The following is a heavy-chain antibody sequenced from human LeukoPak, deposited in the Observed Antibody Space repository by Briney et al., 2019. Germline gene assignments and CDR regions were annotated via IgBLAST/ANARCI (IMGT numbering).Heavy chain of an antibody. CDR3: AREPRGLLWFGEGIDY. J-gene: IGHJ4*02. CDR1: GFTFSSYS. V-gene: IGHV3-21*01. Sequence: GGSLRLSCAASGFTFSSYSMNWVRQAPGKGLEWVSSISSSSSYIYYADSVKGRFTISRDNAKNSLYLQMNSLRAEDTAVYYCAREPRGLLWFGEGIDYWGQGTLVTVSS. CDR2: ISSSSSYI. D-gene: IGHD3-10*01.